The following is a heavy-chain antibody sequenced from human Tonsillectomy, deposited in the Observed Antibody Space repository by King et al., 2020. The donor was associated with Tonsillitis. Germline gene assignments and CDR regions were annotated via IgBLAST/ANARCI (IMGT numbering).Heavy chain of an antibody. CDR3: ARGPDGGIDY. V-gene: IGHV4-59*01. CDR2: IYHSGTT. Sequence: LQLQESGPGLVKPSETLSLTCTVSGGSISSYYWSWIRQPPGKGLEWIGYIYHSGTTNYNPSLKSRVTISIDTSKNQFSLNLRSVTAADTAVYYCARGPDGGIDYWGQGTLVTVSS. CDR1: GGSISSYY. D-gene: IGHD3-16*01. J-gene: IGHJ4*02.